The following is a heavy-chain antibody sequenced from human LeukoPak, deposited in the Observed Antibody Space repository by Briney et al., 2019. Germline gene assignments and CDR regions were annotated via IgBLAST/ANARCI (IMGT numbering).Heavy chain of an antibody. J-gene: IGHJ5*02. CDR2: IYYSGST. Sequence: SETLSLTCTVSGGSISSSSYYWGWVRQPPGKGLEWIGSIYYSGSTYYNPSLKSRVTISVDTSKNQFSLKLSSVTAADTAVYHCAREGGYGATYNWFDPWGQGTLVTVSS. V-gene: IGHV4-39*07. D-gene: IGHD5-12*01. CDR3: AREGGYGATYNWFDP. CDR1: GGSISSSSYY.